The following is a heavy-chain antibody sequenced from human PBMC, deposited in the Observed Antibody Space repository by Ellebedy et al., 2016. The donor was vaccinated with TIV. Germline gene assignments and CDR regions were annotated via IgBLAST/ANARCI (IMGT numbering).Heavy chain of an antibody. V-gene: IGHV3-48*04. CDR1: GFTFSSYS. D-gene: IGHD6-13*01. CDR3: ARDMVLSSSWYYFDY. J-gene: IGHJ4*02. CDR2: VTNGLPTF. Sequence: GESLKISCAASGFTFSSYSMNWIRQAPGMGLEWVACVTNGLPTFYYADSVEGRFTISRDDVKNSLSLQMNSLRAEDTAVYYCARDMVLSSSWYYFDYWGQGTLVTVSS.